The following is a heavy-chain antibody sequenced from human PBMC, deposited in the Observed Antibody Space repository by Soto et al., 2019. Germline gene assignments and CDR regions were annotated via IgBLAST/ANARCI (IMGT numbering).Heavy chain of an antibody. CDR3: ARDKYSITMIVVGPNPYYYYGMDG. J-gene: IGHJ6*02. D-gene: IGHD3-22*01. V-gene: IGHV1-69*13. Sequence: SVKVSCKASGGTFSSYAISWVRQAPGQGLEWMGGIIPIFGTANYAQKFQGRVTITADESTSTAYMELSSLRSEDTAVYYCARDKYSITMIVVGPNPYYYYGMDGWGQGTTVTVSS. CDR2: IIPIFGTA. CDR1: GGTFSSYA.